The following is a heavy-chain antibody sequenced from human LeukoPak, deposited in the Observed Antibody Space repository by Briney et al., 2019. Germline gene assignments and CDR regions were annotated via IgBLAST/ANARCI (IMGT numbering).Heavy chain of an antibody. V-gene: IGHV4-38-2*01. D-gene: IGHD3-10*01. J-gene: IGHJ5*02. CDR1: GYSISSGYY. CDR2: IYHSGST. CDR3: ARGCYGSGSSPPLNWFDP. Sequence: SETLSLTCAVSGYSISSGYYWGWIRQPPGKGLEWIGSIYHSGSTYYNPSLKSRVTISVDTSKNQFSLKLSSVTAAGTAVYYCARGCYGSGSSPPLNWFDPWGQGTLVTVSS.